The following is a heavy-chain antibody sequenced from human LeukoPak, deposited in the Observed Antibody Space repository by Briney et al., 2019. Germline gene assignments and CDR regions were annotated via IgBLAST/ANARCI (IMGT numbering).Heavy chain of an antibody. V-gene: IGHV3-74*01. Sequence: GGSLRLSCAASGFTFSSYAMSWVRQAPGKGLEWVSRISSDGSITSYADSVKGRFTISRDNAKNTLYLQMNSLRAEDTAVYYCARHLNYYFDYWGQGTLVTVSS. D-gene: IGHD3-10*01. CDR1: GFTFSSYA. CDR3: ARHLNYYFDY. J-gene: IGHJ4*02. CDR2: ISSDGSIT.